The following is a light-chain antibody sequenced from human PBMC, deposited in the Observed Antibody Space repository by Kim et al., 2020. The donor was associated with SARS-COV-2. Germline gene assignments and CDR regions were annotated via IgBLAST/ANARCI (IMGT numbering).Light chain of an antibody. V-gene: IGKV3-20*01. CDR3: QQYGTTPRT. CDR2: GAS. J-gene: IGKJ1*01. CDR1: QNVQSRY. Sequence: EMVLTQSPGTLSLSPGERATLFCRASQNVQSRYLAWYQQRPGQVPRLLIYGASDRATGVPDRFSGNGSGTQFTLTISRLEPEDSAVYYCQQYGTTPRTFGQGTKVDIK.